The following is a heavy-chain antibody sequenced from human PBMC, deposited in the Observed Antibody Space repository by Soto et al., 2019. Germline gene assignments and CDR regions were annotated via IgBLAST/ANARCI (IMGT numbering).Heavy chain of an antibody. CDR2: ISAYNGNT. CDR3: ASHYDSSGYYYRGLDY. CDR1: GYTFTSYG. D-gene: IGHD3-22*01. Sequence: GASVKVSCKASGYTFTSYGISWVRQAPGQGLEWMGWISAYNGNTNYAQKLQGRVTMTTDTSTSTAYMELRSLRSDDTAVYYCASHYDSSGYYYRGLDYWGQGTLVTVSS. V-gene: IGHV1-18*01. J-gene: IGHJ4*02.